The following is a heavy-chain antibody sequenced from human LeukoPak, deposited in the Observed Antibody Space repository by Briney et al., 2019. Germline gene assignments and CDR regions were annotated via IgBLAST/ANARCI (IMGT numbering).Heavy chain of an antibody. Sequence: GGSLRLSCAASGFTFSSYSMNWVRQAPGKGLEWVSSISSSSSYIYYADSVKGRFTISRDNAKNSLYLQMNSLRAEDTAVYYCARDPGYGDYGGWFDPWGQGTLVTVAS. V-gene: IGHV3-21*01. CDR2: ISSSSSYI. J-gene: IGHJ5*02. D-gene: IGHD4-17*01. CDR3: ARDPGYGDYGGWFDP. CDR1: GFTFSSYS.